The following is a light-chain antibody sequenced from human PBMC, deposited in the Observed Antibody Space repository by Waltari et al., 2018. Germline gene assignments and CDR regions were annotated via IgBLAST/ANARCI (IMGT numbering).Light chain of an antibody. CDR1: QGIRND. CDR2: AAS. Sequence: AIQMTQSPSSLSASVGETVTITCRASQGIRNDLGWYQHKPGKAPNLLIYAASSLQSGVPSRFSGSGSGTDFTLTISSLQPEDFATYYCLQDYIYPFTFGQGTKLEIK. CDR3: LQDYIYPFT. J-gene: IGKJ2*01. V-gene: IGKV1-6*01.